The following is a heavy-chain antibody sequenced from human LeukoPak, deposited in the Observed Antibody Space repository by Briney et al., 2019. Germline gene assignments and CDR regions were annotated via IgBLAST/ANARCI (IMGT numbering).Heavy chain of an antibody. CDR3: ARAAHGYGDYGFDY. J-gene: IGHJ4*02. V-gene: IGHV1-2*02. D-gene: IGHD4-17*01. CDR2: INPNSGGT. CDR1: GYTFSDYY. Sequence: ASVKVSCKASGYTFSDYYMHWVRQAPGQGLEWMGWINPNSGGTNYAQKFQGRVTMTRDTSISTAYMELSRLRSDDTAVYYCARAAHGYGDYGFDYWGQGTLVTVSS.